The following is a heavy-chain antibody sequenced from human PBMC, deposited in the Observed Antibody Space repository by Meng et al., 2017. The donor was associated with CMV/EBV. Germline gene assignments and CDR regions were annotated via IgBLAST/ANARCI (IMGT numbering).Heavy chain of an antibody. D-gene: IGHD3-16*02. Sequence: GESLKISCAASGFTFSSYSMNWVRQAPGKGLEWVSSISSSSSYIYYADSVKGRFTIPRDNAKNSLYLQMNSLRAEDTAVYYCARDFILSGNYYYYYGMDVWGQGTTVTVSS. CDR3: ARDFILSGNYYYYYGMDV. J-gene: IGHJ6*02. CDR2: ISSSSSYI. CDR1: GFTFSSYS. V-gene: IGHV3-21*01.